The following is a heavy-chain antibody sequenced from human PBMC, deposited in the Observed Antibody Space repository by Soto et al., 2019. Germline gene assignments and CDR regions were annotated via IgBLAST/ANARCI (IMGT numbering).Heavy chain of an antibody. CDR3: ARSMTENYYGSGSYYTSGVYYYYGMDV. CDR1: GFTFSSYA. D-gene: IGHD3-10*01. V-gene: IGHV3-30-3*01. CDR2: ISYDGSNK. Sequence: GGSLRLSCAASGFTFSSYAMHWVRQAPGKGLEWVAVISYDGSNKYYADSVKGRFTISRDNSKNTLYLQMNSLRAEDTAVYYCARSMTENYYGSGSYYTSGVYYYYGMDVWGQGTTVTVSS. J-gene: IGHJ6*02.